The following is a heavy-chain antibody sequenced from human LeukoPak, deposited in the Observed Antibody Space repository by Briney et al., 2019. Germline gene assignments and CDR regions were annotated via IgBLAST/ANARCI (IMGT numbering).Heavy chain of an antibody. CDR1: GGSSSGYY. D-gene: IGHD6-13*01. CDR3: ARGYGIAAAGYRH. CDR2: ISHSGST. J-gene: IGHJ1*01. Sequence: SETLSLTCAVYGGSSSGYYWSWIRQPPGKGLEWIGEISHSGSTNYNPSLKSRVTISADTSKNQFSLKLSSVTAADTAVYYCARGYGIAAAGYRHWGQGTLVTVSS. V-gene: IGHV4-34*01.